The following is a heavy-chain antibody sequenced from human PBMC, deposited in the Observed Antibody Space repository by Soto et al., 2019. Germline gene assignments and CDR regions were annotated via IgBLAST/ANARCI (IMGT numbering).Heavy chain of an antibody. CDR1: GGSISSSSYY. CDR3: ARLVGPLGQQWPKYYFDY. D-gene: IGHD6-19*01. J-gene: IGHJ4*02. V-gene: IGHV4-39*01. CDR2: IYYSGST. Sequence: SETLSLTCTVSGGSISSSSYYWGWIRQPPGKGLEWIGSIYYSGSTYYNPSLKSRVTISVDTSKNQFSLKLSSVTAADTAVYYCARLVGPLGQQWPKYYFDYWGQGTLVTVSS.